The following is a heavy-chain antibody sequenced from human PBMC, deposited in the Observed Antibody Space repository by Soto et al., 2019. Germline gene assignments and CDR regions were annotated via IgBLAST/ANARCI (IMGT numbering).Heavy chain of an antibody. CDR1: GFTFDDYA. CDR3: AKAGYSSGRYGFFDY. J-gene: IGHJ4*02. Sequence: GGSLRLSCAASGFTFDDYAMHWVRQAPGKGLEWVSGISWNSGSIGYADSVKGRFTISRDNAKNSLYLQMNSLRAEDTALYYCAKAGYSSGRYGFFDYWGQGTLVTVSS. CDR2: ISWNSGSI. V-gene: IGHV3-9*01. D-gene: IGHD6-19*01.